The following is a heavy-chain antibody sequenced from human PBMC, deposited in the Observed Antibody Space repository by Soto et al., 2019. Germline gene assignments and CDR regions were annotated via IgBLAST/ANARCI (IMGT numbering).Heavy chain of an antibody. D-gene: IGHD6-6*01. CDR1: GGSISSGGYY. V-gene: IGHV4-31*03. Sequence: SETLSLTCTVSGGSISSGGYYWSWIRQHPGKGLEWIGYIYYSGSTYYNPSLKSRVTISVDTSKNQSSLKLSSVTAADTAVYYCARDRGAARGYYYYYMDVWGKGTTVTVSS. CDR2: IYYSGST. CDR3: ARDRGAARGYYYYYMDV. J-gene: IGHJ6*03.